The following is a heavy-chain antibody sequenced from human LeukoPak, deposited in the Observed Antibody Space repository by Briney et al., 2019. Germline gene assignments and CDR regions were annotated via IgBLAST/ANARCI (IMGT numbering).Heavy chain of an antibody. V-gene: IGHV4-4*07. D-gene: IGHD2-2*01. Sequence: SETLFLTCTVSGGSISSYYWSWIRQPAGKGLEWIGRIYTSGSTNYNPSLKSRVTMSVDTSKNQFSLKLSSVTAADTAVYYCARDLVVPAAINADYYYYYMDVWGKGTTVTVSS. J-gene: IGHJ6*03. CDR3: ARDLVVPAAINADYYYYYMDV. CDR1: GGSISSYY. CDR2: IYTSGST.